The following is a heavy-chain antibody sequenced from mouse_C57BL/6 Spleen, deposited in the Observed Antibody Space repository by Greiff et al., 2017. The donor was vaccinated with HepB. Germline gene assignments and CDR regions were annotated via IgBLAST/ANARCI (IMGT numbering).Heavy chain of an antibody. Sequence: EVKLVESEGGLVQPGSSMKLSCTASGFTFSDYYMAWVRQVPEKGLEWVANINYDGSSTYYLDSLKSRFIISRDNAKNILYRQMSSLKSEDTATYYCARENRESYNYGSSSYAMDYWGQGTSVTVSS. J-gene: IGHJ4*01. CDR1: GFTFSDYY. V-gene: IGHV5-16*01. CDR2: INYDGSST. D-gene: IGHD1-1*01. CDR3: ARENRESYNYGSSSYAMDY.